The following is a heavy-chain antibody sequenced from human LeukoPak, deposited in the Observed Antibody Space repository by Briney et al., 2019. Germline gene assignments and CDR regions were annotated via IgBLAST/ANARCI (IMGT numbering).Heavy chain of an antibody. Sequence: SETLSLTCTVSGGSISSGGYYWSWIRQHPGKGLEWIGYIYYSGSTYYNPSLKSRVTISVDTPKNQFSLKLSSVTAADTAVYYCARGLYYYDSSGYSNWFDPWGQGTLVTVSS. CDR1: GGSISSGGYY. CDR3: ARGLYYYDSSGYSNWFDP. CDR2: IYYSGST. J-gene: IGHJ5*02. V-gene: IGHV4-31*03. D-gene: IGHD3-22*01.